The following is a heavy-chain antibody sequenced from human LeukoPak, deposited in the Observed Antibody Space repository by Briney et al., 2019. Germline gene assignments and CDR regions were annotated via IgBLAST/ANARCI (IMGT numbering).Heavy chain of an antibody. V-gene: IGHV3-23*01. D-gene: IGHD3-22*01. CDR2: ISGSGETT. CDR3: AKTHGYFDQ. CDR1: GFTFSSYG. J-gene: IGHJ4*02. Sequence: PGGSLRLSCAASGFTFSSYGMTWLRQTLARGLEWVSAISGSGETTYYSDSVKGRFTISRDNSKNTLFLQMNSLRVEDAAMYYCAKTHGYFDQWGQGTLVAVSS.